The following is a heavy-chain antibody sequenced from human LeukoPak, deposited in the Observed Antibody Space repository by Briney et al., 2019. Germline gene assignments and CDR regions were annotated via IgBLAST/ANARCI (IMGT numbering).Heavy chain of an antibody. V-gene: IGHV3-7*01. CDR2: IKQDGSEK. J-gene: IGHJ4*02. CDR1: GFTFSSRDW. Sequence: GGSLRLSCVASGFTFSSRDWMTWVRQAPGKGLEWVANIKQDGSEKNYVDSVKGRFTISRDNAKNSLYLQMNSLRAEDTAVYYCARGVYGDYELDYWGQGTLVTVSS. CDR3: ARGVYGDYELDY. D-gene: IGHD4-17*01.